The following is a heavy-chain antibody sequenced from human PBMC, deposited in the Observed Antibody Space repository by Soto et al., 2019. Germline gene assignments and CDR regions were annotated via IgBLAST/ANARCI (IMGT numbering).Heavy chain of an antibody. CDR3: ARQPRRDEGRFYYYYYMDV. J-gene: IGHJ6*03. CDR2: VYIGGST. Sequence: DVHLMESGGGLVQPGGSLRLSCAASGFSVSDYYMTWVRQAPGEGLDWVPVVYIGGSTYYADAVRGRFTISRDTSKNTVSLQMNSLRAEDTAVYYCARQPRRDEGRFYYYYYMDVWGNGATVTVSS. V-gene: IGHV3-66*04. CDR1: GFSVSDYY.